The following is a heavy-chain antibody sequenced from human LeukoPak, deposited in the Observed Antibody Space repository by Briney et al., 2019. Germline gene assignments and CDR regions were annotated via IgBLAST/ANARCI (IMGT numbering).Heavy chain of an antibody. CDR2: IYASGTT. CDR1: GGSISNFY. Sequence: SETLSLTCTVSGGSISNFYWSWIRQSPGKGLEWIGYIYASGTTNYNPSLKSRVTISVDTSKKQFSLNLRSVTAADAAVYYCARGIDFASFDYWGQGTLVTVSS. D-gene: IGHD3/OR15-3a*01. J-gene: IGHJ4*02. CDR3: ARGIDFASFDY. V-gene: IGHV4-59*01.